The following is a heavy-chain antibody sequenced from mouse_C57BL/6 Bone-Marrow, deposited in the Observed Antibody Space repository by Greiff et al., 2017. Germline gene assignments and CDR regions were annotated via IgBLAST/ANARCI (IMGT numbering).Heavy chain of an antibody. CDR1: GYAFSSSW. V-gene: IGHV1-82*01. Sequence: VLLVESGPELVKPGASVKISCKASGYAFSSSWMNWVKQRPGQGLEWIGRIYPGDGDTNYNGKFKGKATLTADKSSSTAYMQLSSLTSEDSAVYFCARGGYDAWFAYWGQGTLVTVSA. CDR3: ARGGYDAWFAY. J-gene: IGHJ3*01. CDR2: IYPGDGDT. D-gene: IGHD2-2*01.